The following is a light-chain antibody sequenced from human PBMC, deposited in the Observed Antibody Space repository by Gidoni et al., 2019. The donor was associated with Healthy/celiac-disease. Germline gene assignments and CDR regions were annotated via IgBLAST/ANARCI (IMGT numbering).Light chain of an antibody. V-gene: IGKV3-11*01. CDR2: DAS. CDR1: QSVSSY. Sequence: TLSLSPGERATLSCRASQSVSSYLAWYQQKPGQAPRLLIYDASNRATGIPARFSGSGSGTDFTLTISSLEPEDFAVYYCQQRSNWPQLTFGGXTKVEIK. J-gene: IGKJ4*01. CDR3: QQRSNWPQLT.